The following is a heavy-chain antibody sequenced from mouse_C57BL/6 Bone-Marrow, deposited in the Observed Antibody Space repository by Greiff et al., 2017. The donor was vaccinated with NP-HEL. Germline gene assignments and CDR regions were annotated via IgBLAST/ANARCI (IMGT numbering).Heavy chain of an antibody. CDR3: ARMDYSIFDY. D-gene: IGHD2-5*01. Sequence: VQLQQPGAELVRPGSSVKLSCKASGYTFTSYWMDWVKQRPGQGLEWIGNIYPSDSETHYNQKFKDKATLTVDKSSSTAYMQLSSLTSEDSAVYYCARMDYSIFDYWGQGTTLTVSS. J-gene: IGHJ2*01. CDR2: IYPSDSET. CDR1: GYTFTSYW. V-gene: IGHV1-61*01.